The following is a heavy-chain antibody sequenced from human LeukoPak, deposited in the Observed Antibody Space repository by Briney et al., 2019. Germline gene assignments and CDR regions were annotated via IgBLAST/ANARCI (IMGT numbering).Heavy chain of an antibody. J-gene: IGHJ4*02. CDR3: ARVWHLAAAGPFDY. Sequence: GGSLRLSCAASGFTVGNNHMNWVRQAPGKGLEWVANIKQDGSEKYYVDSVKGRFTISRDNAKNSLYLQMNSLRAEDTAVYYCARVWHLAAAGPFDYWGQGTLVTVSS. V-gene: IGHV3-7*01. D-gene: IGHD6-13*01. CDR1: GFTVGNNH. CDR2: IKQDGSEK.